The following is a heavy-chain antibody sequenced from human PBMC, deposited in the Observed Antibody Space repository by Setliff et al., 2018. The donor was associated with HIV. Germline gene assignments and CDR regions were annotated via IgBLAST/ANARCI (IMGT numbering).Heavy chain of an antibody. Sequence: SETLSLTCTVSGGSISSYYWSWIRQPPGKGLEWIGYMYYSGSANYNPSLKSRVTMSVDPSKNQFSLKLSSVTAADTAVYYCARDRPDLYYDSSGDAFDIWG. CDR2: MYYSGSA. CDR3: ARDRPDLYYDSSGDAFDI. D-gene: IGHD3-22*01. V-gene: IGHV4-59*01. CDR1: GGSISSYY. J-gene: IGHJ3*02.